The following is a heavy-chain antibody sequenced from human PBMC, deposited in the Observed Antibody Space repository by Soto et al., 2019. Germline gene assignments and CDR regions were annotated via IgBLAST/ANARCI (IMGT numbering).Heavy chain of an antibody. J-gene: IGHJ6*02. CDR2: INHSGTI. D-gene: IGHD2-21*02. V-gene: IGHV4-34*01. CDR1: GGSFSGFY. Sequence: PSATLSLTCAVSGGSFSGFYWTWIRQPPGEGLEWIGEINHSGTINFNPSLRSRLTISLDSSKKHFSLKLTSLTAADAAVYYCARADRTLVTSYGLDVWGQGTTVTVSS. CDR3: ARADRTLVTSYGLDV.